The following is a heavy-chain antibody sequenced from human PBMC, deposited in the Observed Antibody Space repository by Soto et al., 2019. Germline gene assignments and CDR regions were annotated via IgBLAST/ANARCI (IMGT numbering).Heavy chain of an antibody. V-gene: IGHV3-23*01. D-gene: IGHD1-26*01. CDR2: IGGSGSGA. CDR1: GFTFSNYA. J-gene: IGHJ4*02. CDR3: AKEFLDVRYSGSQYYFDT. Sequence: EVQLLESGGGLVQPGGSLRLSCAASGFTFSNYAMSWVRQAPGKGLEWVSGIGGSGSGAFYADSVKDRFTISRDNSKNTLDLQMNSLKAEDTAIYYCAKEFLDVRYSGSQYYFDTWGQGTLVNISS.